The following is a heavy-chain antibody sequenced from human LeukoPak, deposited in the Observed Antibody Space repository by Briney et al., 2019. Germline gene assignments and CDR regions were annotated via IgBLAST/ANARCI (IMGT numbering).Heavy chain of an antibody. J-gene: IGHJ4*02. D-gene: IGHD1-26*01. CDR1: GYTLNNYG. Sequence: ASVKVSCKASGYTLNNYGISWVRQAPGRGLEWMGWISAYNGNTNYAQKFQGRVTMTTDTSTSTAYMELRSLRSDDTAVYYCARDQIFRSGSYYGFDYWGQGTLVTVSP. CDR2: ISAYNGNT. CDR3: ARDQIFRSGSYYGFDY. V-gene: IGHV1-18*01.